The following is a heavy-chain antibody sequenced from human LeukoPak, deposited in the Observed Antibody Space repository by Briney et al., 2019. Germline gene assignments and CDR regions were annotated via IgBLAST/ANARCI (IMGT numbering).Heavy chain of an antibody. J-gene: IGHJ1*01. Sequence: GGSLRLSCAASGFTFSTYWMHWVRQAPGKGLVWVSRIKSDGSTNYADSVKGRFTISRDNAKNTLSLHMNSLRPADTGVYYCARAPSEIGGYYPEYFRHWGQGTLVTASP. D-gene: IGHD3-3*01. V-gene: IGHV3-74*01. CDR1: GFTFSTYW. CDR3: ARAPSEIGGYYPEYFRH. CDR2: IKSDGST.